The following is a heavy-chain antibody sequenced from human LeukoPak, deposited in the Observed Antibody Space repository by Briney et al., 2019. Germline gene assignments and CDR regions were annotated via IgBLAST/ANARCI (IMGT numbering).Heavy chain of an antibody. Sequence: GGSLRLSCAASRFTFSSYNMNWVRQTPGKGLEWVSSISTSSSYIYYADSVKGRFSISRDNAKNSLYLQMNSLRAEDTAVYYCARLDYGDYGDLDAFDIWGQGTMVTVSS. V-gene: IGHV3-21*04. CDR2: ISTSSSYI. CDR1: RFTFSSYN. CDR3: ARLDYGDYGDLDAFDI. D-gene: IGHD4-17*01. J-gene: IGHJ3*02.